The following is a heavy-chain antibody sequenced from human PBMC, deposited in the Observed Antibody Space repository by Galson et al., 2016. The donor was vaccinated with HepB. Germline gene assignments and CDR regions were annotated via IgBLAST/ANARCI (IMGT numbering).Heavy chain of an antibody. J-gene: IGHJ4*02. D-gene: IGHD5-18*01. CDR1: GLSLSTYGVA. CDR3: ALIRPNTYGPPDY. Sequence: PALVKPTQTLTLSCTLSGLSLSTYGVAVGWIRQPPGKALEWLALIYWDDDKQYTSSLMSRLTITKDTSKNQVVLTMTNMHPVDTATYFCALIRPNTYGPPDYWGQGTLVTVSS. CDR2: IYWDDDK. V-gene: IGHV2-5*02.